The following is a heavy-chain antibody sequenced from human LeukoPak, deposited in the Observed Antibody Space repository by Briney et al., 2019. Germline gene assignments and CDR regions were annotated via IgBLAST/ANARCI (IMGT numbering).Heavy chain of an antibody. CDR2: IIPIFGTA. CDR3: ARGISGGFDY. D-gene: IGHD1-26*01. Sequence: SVKVSCKASGGTFSSYAISWVRQAPGQGLEWMGGIIPIFGTANYAQKFQGRVTMTTDTSTSTAYMELRSLRSDDTAMYYCARGISGGFDYWGQGTLVTVSS. J-gene: IGHJ4*02. V-gene: IGHV1-69*05. CDR1: GGTFSSYA.